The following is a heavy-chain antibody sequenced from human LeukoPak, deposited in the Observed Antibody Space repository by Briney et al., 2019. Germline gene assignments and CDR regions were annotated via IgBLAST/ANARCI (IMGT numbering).Heavy chain of an antibody. J-gene: IGHJ4*02. CDR3: ARASDYGDLPADY. CDR2: ISSSSSTI. Sequence: GGSLRLSCAASGFTFSSYSMNWVRQAPGKGLEWVSYISSSSSTIYYADSVKGRFTISRDNAKNSLYLQMNSLRAEDTAVYYCARASDYGDLPADYWGQGTLVTVSS. D-gene: IGHD4-17*01. CDR1: GFTFSSYS. V-gene: IGHV3-48*04.